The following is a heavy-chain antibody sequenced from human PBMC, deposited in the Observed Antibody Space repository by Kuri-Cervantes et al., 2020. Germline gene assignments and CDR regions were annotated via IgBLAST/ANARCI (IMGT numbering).Heavy chain of an antibody. D-gene: IGHD3-10*01. J-gene: IGHJ6*02. Sequence: SVKVSCKASGFTFTSSAVQWVRQARGQRLEWIGWIVVGSGNTNYAQKFQERVTITRDMSTSTAYMELSSLRSEDTAVYYCARDRTLWFGTGYGMDVWGQGTTVTVSS. CDR3: ARDRTLWFGTGYGMDV. CDR1: GFTFTSSA. CDR2: IVVGSGNT. V-gene: IGHV1-58*01.